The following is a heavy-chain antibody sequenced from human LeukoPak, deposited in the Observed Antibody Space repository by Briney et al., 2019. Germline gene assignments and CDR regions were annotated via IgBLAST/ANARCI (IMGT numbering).Heavy chain of an antibody. CDR2: ISAYNGNT. V-gene: IGHV1-18*01. J-gene: IGHJ4*02. D-gene: IGHD3-3*01. CDR3: ARDDRMYYDFWSGYYTVDY. Sequence: GASVKVSCTASGYTFTSYGISWVRQAPGQGLEWMGWISAYNGNTNYAQKLQGRVTMTTDTSTSTAYMELRSLRSDDTAVYYCARDDRMYYDFWSGYYTVDYWGQGTLVTVSS. CDR1: GYTFTSYG.